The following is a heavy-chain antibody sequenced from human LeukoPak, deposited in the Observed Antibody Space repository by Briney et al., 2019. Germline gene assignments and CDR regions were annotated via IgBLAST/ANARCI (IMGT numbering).Heavy chain of an antibody. Sequence: SETLSLTCTVSGGSLSTYYWNWIRQPAGKGLEWIGRIYTSGSTNYNPSLKSRVTMSVDTSKNQFTLRLSSVTAGDTAVYYCARCWGNGSDYSGFDHWGQGTLVTVSS. J-gene: IGHJ5*02. V-gene: IGHV4-4*07. CDR1: GGSLSTYY. CDR3: ARCWGNGSDYSGFDH. D-gene: IGHD5-12*01. CDR2: IYTSGST.